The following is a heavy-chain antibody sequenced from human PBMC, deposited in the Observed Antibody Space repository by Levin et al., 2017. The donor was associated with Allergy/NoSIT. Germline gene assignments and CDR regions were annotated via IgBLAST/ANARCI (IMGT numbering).Heavy chain of an antibody. CDR1: GFTFRNAW. CDR3: TTMHY. CDR2: IKSKADGGTT. V-gene: IGHV3-15*01. J-gene: IGHJ4*02. Sequence: LSLPCAASGFTFRNAWMSWVRQAPGKGLECVGRIKSKADGGTTDYAAPVEGRITISRDDSKNTLYLQMNSLKTEDTAVYYCTTMHYWGQGTLVTVSS.